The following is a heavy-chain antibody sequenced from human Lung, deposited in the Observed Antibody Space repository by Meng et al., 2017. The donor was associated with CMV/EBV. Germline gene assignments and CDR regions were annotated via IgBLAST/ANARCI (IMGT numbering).Heavy chain of an antibody. J-gene: IGHJ5*02. D-gene: IGHD1-14*01. CDR1: GSLFTTYA. CDR2: MNPNSGNT. CDR3: AIRNLTLRTLGS. V-gene: IGHV1-8*01. Sequence: SCKGSGSLFTTYAINWVQQATGQGPEWMGWMNPNSGNTGYAEKFQGIVAMTRNTSISTAYMGLSSVKSEDTSVNYCAIRNLTLRTLGSWGQGTLVTVSS.